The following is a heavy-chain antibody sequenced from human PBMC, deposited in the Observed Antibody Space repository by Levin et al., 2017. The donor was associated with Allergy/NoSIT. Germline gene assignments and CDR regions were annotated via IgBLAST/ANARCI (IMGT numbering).Heavy chain of an antibody. D-gene: IGHD1-26*01. Sequence: GSLRLSCAVSGGSISSSNWWTWVRQPPGKGLEWIGQIYHSGTTNYNPSLKSRVTMSVDKSKNQFSLKLSSVTAADTAVYYCARDSRATSSYYFDFWGQGTLVTVSS. J-gene: IGHJ4*02. CDR2: IYHSGTT. V-gene: IGHV4-4*02. CDR1: GGSISSSNW. CDR3: ARDSRATSSYYFDF.